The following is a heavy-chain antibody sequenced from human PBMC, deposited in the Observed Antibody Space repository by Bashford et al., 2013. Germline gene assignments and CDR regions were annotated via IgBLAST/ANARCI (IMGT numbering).Heavy chain of an antibody. J-gene: IGHJ4*02. CDR3: AKAYGLVAGPQFLDY. D-gene: IGHD6-19*01. V-gene: IGHV3-74*01. CDR2: INSDGSST. CDR1: GFTFSSYW. Sequence: GGSLRLSCAASGFTFSSYWMHWVRQAPGKGLVWVSRINSDGSSTSYADSVKGRFTISRDNAKNTLYLQMNSLRAEDTAVYYCAKAYGLVAGPQFLDYWGRGTRVTVSS.